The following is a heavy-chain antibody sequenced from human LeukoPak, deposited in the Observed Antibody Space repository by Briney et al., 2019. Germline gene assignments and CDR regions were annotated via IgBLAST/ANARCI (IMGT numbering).Heavy chain of an antibody. D-gene: IGHD2-15*01. CDR2: IIPIFGTA. V-gene: IGHV1-69*01. Sequence: ASVKVSRKASGGTFSRYAISWVRQAPGQGLEWMGGIIPIFGTANYAQKFQGRVTIIADESTSTAYMELSSLRSEDTAVYYCARSPSYCSGGSCYSDHFDYWGQGTLVTVSS. CDR1: GGTFSRYA. CDR3: ARSPSYCSGGSCYSDHFDY. J-gene: IGHJ4*02.